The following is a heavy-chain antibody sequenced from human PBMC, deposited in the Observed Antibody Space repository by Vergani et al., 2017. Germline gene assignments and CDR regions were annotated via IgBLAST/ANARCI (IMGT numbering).Heavy chain of an antibody. V-gene: IGHV4-39*01. CDR3: ARHQEGGWFDP. D-gene: IGHD3-16*01. J-gene: IGHJ5*02. Sequence: QVQLQESGPGLVKPSGTLSLTCTVSGGSISSSSYYWGWIRQPPGKGLEWIGSIYYSGSTYYNPSLKSRVTISVDTSKNQFSLKLSSVTAADTAVYYCARHQEGGWFDPWGQGTLVTVSS. CDR2: IYYSGST. CDR1: GGSISSSSYY.